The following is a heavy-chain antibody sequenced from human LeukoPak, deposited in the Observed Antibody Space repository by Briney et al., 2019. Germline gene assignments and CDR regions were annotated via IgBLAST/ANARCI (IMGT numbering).Heavy chain of an antibody. CDR2: ITTISHYI. V-gene: IGHV3-21*01. CDR3: ARSGGPGTYHQLRYNWFDP. Sequence: GGSLRLSCAASGFTDSSNYMNWVRQAPGKGLEWLSSITTISHYIYYAGAVRGRFTISRDNAKNSLYLQMNSLRGEDTAVYYCARSGGPGTYHQLRYNWFDPWGQGTLVTVSS. D-gene: IGHD3-10*01. J-gene: IGHJ5*02. CDR1: GFTDSSNY.